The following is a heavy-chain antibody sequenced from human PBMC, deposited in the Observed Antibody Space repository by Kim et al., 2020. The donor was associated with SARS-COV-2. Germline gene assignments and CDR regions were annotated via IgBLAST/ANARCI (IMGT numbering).Heavy chain of an antibody. D-gene: IGHD3-16*02. J-gene: IGHJ6*01. CDR3: AKAAYYDYIWGSYRFEYYYYYGMDV. V-gene: IGHV3-9*01. CDR2: ISWNSGSI. Sequence: GGSLRLSCAASGFTFDDYAMHWVRQAPGKGREWVSGISWNSGSIGYADSVKGRFTISRDNAKHSLYLQMNRLRAEDTALYYCAKAAYYDYIWGSYRFEYYYYYGMDVGGQGTTVPVSS. CDR1: GFTFDDYA.